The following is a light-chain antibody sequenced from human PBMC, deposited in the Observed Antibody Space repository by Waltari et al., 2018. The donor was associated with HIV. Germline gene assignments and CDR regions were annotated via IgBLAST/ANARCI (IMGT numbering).Light chain of an antibody. V-gene: IGLV3-19*01. Sequence: SSELTQDPAVSVALGQTVRITCQGDSLRSHYESWYQQKPGQAPVLVIYGKNNRPSGIPDRFSGSSSGNTASLTITGAQAEDEADYYCNSRDSSGNRLFGGGTKLTVL. CDR3: NSRDSSGNRL. CDR1: SLRSHY. CDR2: GKN. J-gene: IGLJ2*01.